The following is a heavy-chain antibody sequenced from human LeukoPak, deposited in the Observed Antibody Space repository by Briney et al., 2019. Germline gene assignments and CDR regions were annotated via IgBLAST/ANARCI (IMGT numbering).Heavy chain of an antibody. CDR1: GFTFSSYA. D-gene: IGHD5-12*01. Sequence: QTGGSLRLSCAASGFTFSSYAMHWVRQAPGKGLEWVTVISYDGSNKYYADSVKGRFTISRDKSKNTLYLQMNSLRAEDTAVYYCARDHGYSGYDSSFFDYWGQGTLVTVSS. CDR2: ISYDGSNK. CDR3: ARDHGYSGYDSSFFDY. V-gene: IGHV3-30-3*01. J-gene: IGHJ4*02.